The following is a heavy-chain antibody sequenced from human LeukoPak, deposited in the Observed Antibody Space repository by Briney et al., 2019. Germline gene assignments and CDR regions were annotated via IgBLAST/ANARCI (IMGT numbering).Heavy chain of an antibody. J-gene: IGHJ4*02. Sequence: GSLRLSCATSGFNFEDYAMNWVRQPPGKGLEWIGEINHSGSTNYNPSLKSRVTISVDTSKNQFSLKLSSVTAADTAVYYCARDPSFGYYYDSSGYPFDYWGQGTLVTVSS. CDR2: INHSGST. D-gene: IGHD3-22*01. CDR1: GFNFEDYA. CDR3: ARDPSFGYYYDSSGYPFDY. V-gene: IGHV4-34*01.